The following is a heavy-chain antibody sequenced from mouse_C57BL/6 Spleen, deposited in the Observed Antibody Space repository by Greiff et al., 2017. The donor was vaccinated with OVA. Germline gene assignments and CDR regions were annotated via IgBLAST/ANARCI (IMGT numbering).Heavy chain of an antibody. V-gene: IGHV1-54*01. D-gene: IGHD2-4*01. CDR2: INPGSGGT. Sequence: VKLMESGAELVRPGTSVKVSCKASGYAFTNYLIEWVKQRPGQGLEWIGVINPGSGGTNYNEKFKGKATLTADKSSSTAYMQLSSLTSEDSAVYFCARGDYDPFAYWGQGTLVTVSA. J-gene: IGHJ3*01. CDR3: ARGDYDPFAY. CDR1: GYAFTNYL.